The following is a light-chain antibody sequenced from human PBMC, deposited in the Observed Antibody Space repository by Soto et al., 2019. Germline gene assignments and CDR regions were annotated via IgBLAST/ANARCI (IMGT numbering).Light chain of an antibody. CDR3: SSYTNNQRL. CDR1: SSDVGGYKY. V-gene: IGLV2-14*01. Sequence: QSALTQPASVSGSPGQSITISCTGTSSDVGGYKYVSWYQQHPGKAPKLLIYEVNNRPSGISNRFSGSRSDNTASLTISGLQTEDEADYYCSSYTNNQRLFGGGTKLTVL. CDR2: EVN. J-gene: IGLJ3*02.